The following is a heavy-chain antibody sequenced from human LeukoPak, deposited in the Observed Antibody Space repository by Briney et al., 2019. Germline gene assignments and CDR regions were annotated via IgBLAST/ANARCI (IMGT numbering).Heavy chain of an antibody. D-gene: IGHD5-24*01. Sequence: SVKVSCKASGYTFTGYHMHWVRQAPGQGLEWMGGIIPIFGTANYAQKFQGRVTITADESTSTAYMELSSLRSEDTAVYYCARAPRDGYNPDAFDIWGQGTMVTVSS. V-gene: IGHV1-69*13. J-gene: IGHJ3*02. CDR1: GYTFTGYH. CDR2: IIPIFGTA. CDR3: ARAPRDGYNPDAFDI.